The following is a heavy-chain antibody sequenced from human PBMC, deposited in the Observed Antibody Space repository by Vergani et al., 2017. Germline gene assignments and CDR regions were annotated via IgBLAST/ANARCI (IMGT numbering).Heavy chain of an antibody. CDR3: ARDSWTSELRGVYWFDT. J-gene: IGHJ5*02. V-gene: IGHV4-61*02. Sequence: QVQLQEWGAGLLKTSETLSLTCTVSGGSITSGSFYWSWIRQPAGKGLEWIGRIHSSGTTNYNPSLKSRVTLSVDTSKNQLSLRMTSVTAADTAVYYCARDSWTSELRGVYWFDTWGQGTLVSVSS. CDR1: GGSITSGSFY. D-gene: IGHD3-10*01. CDR2: IHSSGTT.